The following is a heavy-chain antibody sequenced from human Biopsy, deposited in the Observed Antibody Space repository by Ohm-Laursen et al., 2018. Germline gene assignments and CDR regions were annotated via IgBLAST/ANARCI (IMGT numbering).Heavy chain of an antibody. Sequence: GSLRLSCAASGLTLSSYSMNWVRQTPGKGLEWVSTISSSSDNIYYVDSVKGRFTISRDNAKNSLYLQMDRLRAEDTAVYYCARPPWGHAYGYYNGMDVWGQGTTVIVSS. CDR2: ISSSSDNI. CDR1: GLTLSSYS. D-gene: IGHD3-10*01. CDR3: ARPPWGHAYGYYNGMDV. V-gene: IGHV3-21*04. J-gene: IGHJ6*02.